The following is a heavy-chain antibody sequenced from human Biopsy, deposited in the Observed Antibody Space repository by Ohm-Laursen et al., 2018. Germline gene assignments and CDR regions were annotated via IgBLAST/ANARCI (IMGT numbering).Heavy chain of an antibody. CDR3: GNEVHGRDY. J-gene: IGHJ4*02. D-gene: IGHD2-15*01. CDR1: GKTFRDYQ. V-gene: IGHV4-34*08. Sequence: SQTLSLTCAVFGKTFRDYQWSWIRQPPGKGLDWIGQINQAGTTNYNPSLKSRVSISADASKYEFSLRLTSVTAADTAVYLCGNEVHGRDYWGLGAQVTVSS. CDR2: INQAGTT.